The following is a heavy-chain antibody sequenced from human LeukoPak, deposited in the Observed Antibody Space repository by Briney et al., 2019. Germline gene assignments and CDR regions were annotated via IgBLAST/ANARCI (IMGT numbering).Heavy chain of an antibody. CDR1: GYTFTSYG. J-gene: IGHJ3*02. CDR2: ISAYNGNT. CDR3: AADLYYYDSSGQAAFDI. Sequence: ASVKVSCKASGYTFTSYGISWVRQAPGQGLEWIGWISAYNGNTNYAQKLQERVTITRDMSTSTAYMELSSLRSEDTAVYYCAADLYYYDSSGQAAFDIWAKGQWSPSLQ. V-gene: IGHV1-18*01. D-gene: IGHD3-22*01.